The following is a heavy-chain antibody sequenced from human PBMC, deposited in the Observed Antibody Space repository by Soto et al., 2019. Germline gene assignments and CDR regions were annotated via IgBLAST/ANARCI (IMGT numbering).Heavy chain of an antibody. J-gene: IGHJ5*02. V-gene: IGHV1-3*01. D-gene: IGHD3-3*02. CDR2: INAGNGNT. CDR1: GYTFTSYA. Sequence: GASAKVTSKASGYTFTSYARHWAHQAPGQRLEWMGWINAGNGNTKYSQKFQGRVTITRDTSASTAYTELSSLTSDFTEGYDCATAWRARHSWGQGPLVTAS. CDR3: ATAWRARHS.